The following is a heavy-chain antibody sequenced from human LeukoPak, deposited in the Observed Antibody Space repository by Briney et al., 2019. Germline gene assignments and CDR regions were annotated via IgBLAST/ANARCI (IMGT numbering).Heavy chain of an antibody. Sequence: ASVTVSFKASGYTFTSYGISGVRQAPGQGLEWMGWISAYNGNTHYAQKLQGRVTMTTDTSTSTAYMELRSLRSDDTAVYYCARGMDYYDSSGYYWSTFNYWGQGTLVTVSS. J-gene: IGHJ4*02. D-gene: IGHD3-22*01. CDR1: GYTFTSYG. CDR2: ISAYNGNT. CDR3: ARGMDYYDSSGYYWSTFNY. V-gene: IGHV1-18*01.